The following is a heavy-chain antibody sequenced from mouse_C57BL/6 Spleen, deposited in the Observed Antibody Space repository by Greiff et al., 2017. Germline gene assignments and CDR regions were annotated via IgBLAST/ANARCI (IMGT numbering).Heavy chain of an antibody. CDR1: GYAFSSYW. J-gene: IGHJ2*01. D-gene: IGHD1-1*01. CDR2: IYPGDGDT. V-gene: IGHV1-80*01. Sequence: VQLQQSGAELVKPGASVKISCKASGYAFSSYWMNWVKQRPGKGLEWIGQIYPGDGDTNYNGKFKGKDTLTADKASSTAYMQLSSLTSEDSAVYFCARYGDYYGSFDYWGQGTTLTVSS. CDR3: ARYGDYYGSFDY.